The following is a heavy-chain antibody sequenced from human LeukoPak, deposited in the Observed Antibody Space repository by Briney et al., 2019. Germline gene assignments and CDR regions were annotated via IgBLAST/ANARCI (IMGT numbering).Heavy chain of an antibody. CDR2: ISWNSGSI. V-gene: IGHV3-9*01. Sequence: AGGSLRLSCAASGFTFDDYAMHWVRQAPGKGLEWVSGISWNSGSIGYADSVKGRFTISRDNAKNSLYLQMNSLRAEDTALYYCAKDIAGVLDYWGQGTLVTVSS. D-gene: IGHD1-26*01. J-gene: IGHJ4*02. CDR3: AKDIAGVLDY. CDR1: GFTFDDYA.